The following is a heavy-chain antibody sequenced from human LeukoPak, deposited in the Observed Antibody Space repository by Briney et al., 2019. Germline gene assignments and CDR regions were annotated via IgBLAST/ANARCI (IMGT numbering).Heavy chain of an antibody. D-gene: IGHD6-19*01. CDR2: ISWNSGSI. CDR3: AKDPTVAGIYYFDY. Sequence: GRSLRLSCAASGFTFDDYAMHWVRQAPGKGLEWVSGISWNSGSIGYADSVKGRFTISRDNAKNSLYLQMNSLRAEDTALYYCAKDPTVAGIYYFDYWGQGTLVTVSS. CDR1: GFTFDDYA. V-gene: IGHV3-9*01. J-gene: IGHJ4*02.